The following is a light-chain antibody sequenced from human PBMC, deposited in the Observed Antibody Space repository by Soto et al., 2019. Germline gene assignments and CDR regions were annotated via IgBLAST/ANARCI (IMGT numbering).Light chain of an antibody. Sequence: EIVLPQSPGILSLSPGESATLSCRARQSVSNDFLAWYQQKPGQAPRLLIYGASTRATDVPDRFSGSGSGADLTLSISRLEPEDFAVYYCQQYGSSPPRTFGQGTKVDIK. J-gene: IGKJ1*01. CDR1: QSVSNDF. CDR2: GAS. V-gene: IGKV3-20*01. CDR3: QQYGSSPPRT.